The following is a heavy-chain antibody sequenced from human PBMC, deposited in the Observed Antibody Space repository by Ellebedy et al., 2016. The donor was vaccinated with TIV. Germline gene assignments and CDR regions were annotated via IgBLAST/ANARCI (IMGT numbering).Heavy chain of an antibody. J-gene: IGHJ4*02. CDR1: GGSGGTFSRYA. D-gene: IGHD3-16*01. Sequence: SVKVSXXASGGSGGTFSRYAISWVRQAPGQGLEWMGGIIPFFGAADYAQKFQGRVTITADESTTTAYMELSSLRSDDTAVYYCARQEVRDGANWGDYWGQGTLVIVSS. CDR2: IIPFFGAA. CDR3: ARQEVRDGANWGDY. V-gene: IGHV1-69*13.